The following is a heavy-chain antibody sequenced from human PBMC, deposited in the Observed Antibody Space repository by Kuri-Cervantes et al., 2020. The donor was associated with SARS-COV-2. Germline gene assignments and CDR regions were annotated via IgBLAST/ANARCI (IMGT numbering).Heavy chain of an antibody. D-gene: IGHD3-22*01. CDR2: IWYDGSNK. V-gene: IGHV3-33*08. Sequence: GESLKISCAASGFTLSDYYMSWIRQAPGKGLEWVAVIWYDGSNKYYADSVKGRFTISRDNSKNTLYLQMNSLRAEDTAVYYCARAMWPYHYDSSGLIFDYWGQGTLVTVSS. J-gene: IGHJ4*02. CDR3: ARAMWPYHYDSSGLIFDY. CDR1: GFTLSDYY.